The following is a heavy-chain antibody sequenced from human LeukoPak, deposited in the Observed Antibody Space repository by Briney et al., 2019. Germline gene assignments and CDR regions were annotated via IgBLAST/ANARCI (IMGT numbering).Heavy chain of an antibody. D-gene: IGHD3-22*01. CDR1: GGSISSSRYY. Sequence: SETLSLTCTVSGGSISSSRYYWGWIRQPPGKGLEWIGSIYYSGSTYYNPSLESRVTISVDTSKNQFSLKLSSATAADTAVYYCARRGRRGDSSGCPYFDYWGQGTLVTVSS. CDR3: ARRGRRGDSSGCPYFDY. V-gene: IGHV4-39*01. CDR2: IYYSGST. J-gene: IGHJ4*02.